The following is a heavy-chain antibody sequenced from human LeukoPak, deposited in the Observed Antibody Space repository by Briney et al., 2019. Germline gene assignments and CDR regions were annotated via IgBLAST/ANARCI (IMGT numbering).Heavy chain of an antibody. CDR2: MYKDVRR. J-gene: IGHJ6*02. V-gene: IGHV3-66*01. Sequence: GGSLRLSCAASEFSVSSNYMSWVRQAPGKGLEWVSVMYKDVRRYHADSVKGRFTISRDNSKNTLYLQMNSLRAEDTGFYYCAGPSLRSGELNYYHYGMDVWGQGTTVTVSS. CDR1: EFSVSSNY. CDR3: AGPSLRSGELNYYHYGMDV. D-gene: IGHD3-10*01.